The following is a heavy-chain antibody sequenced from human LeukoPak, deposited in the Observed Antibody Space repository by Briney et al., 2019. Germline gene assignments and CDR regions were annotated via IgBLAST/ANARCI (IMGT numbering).Heavy chain of an antibody. D-gene: IGHD1-26*01. J-gene: IGHJ4*02. CDR1: GGTFSSYA. CDR3: ARRGTYTAFDY. Sequence: GASVKVSCKASGGTFSSYAISWVRQAPGQGLEWMGRIIPILGIANYAQKFQGRVTMTRDTSTGTVYMELSSLRSEDTAVYYCARRGTYTAFDYWGQGTLVTVSS. V-gene: IGHV1-69*04. CDR2: IIPILGIA.